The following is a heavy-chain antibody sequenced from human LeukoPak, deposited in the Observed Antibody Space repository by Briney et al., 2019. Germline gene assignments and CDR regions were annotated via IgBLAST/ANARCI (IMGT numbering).Heavy chain of an antibody. CDR1: GFTFSTYW. CDR2: IKKDGSAK. V-gene: IGHV3-7*03. J-gene: IGHJ3*02. Sequence: PGGSLRLSCAASGFTFSTYWMSWVRQAPGKGLEWVANIKKDGSAKYYVDSVKGRFTISRDNAKNSLYLQMNSLRAEDTALYYCAKDIWGYGGNSEAFDIWGQGTMVTVSS. CDR3: AKDIWGYGGNSEAFDI. D-gene: IGHD4-23*01.